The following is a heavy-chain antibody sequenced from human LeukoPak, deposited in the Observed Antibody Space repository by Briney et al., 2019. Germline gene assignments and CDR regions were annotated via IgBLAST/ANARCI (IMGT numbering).Heavy chain of an antibody. CDR2: INHSGST. J-gene: IGHJ4*02. CDR3: ARTACSSTSCYVRRYSFDY. Sequence: SETLSLTCAVYGGSFSGYYWSWIRQPPGEGLEWIGEINHSGSTNYNPSLKSRVTISVDTSKNQFSLKLSSVTAADTAVYYCARTACSSTSCYVRRYSFDYWGQGTLVTVSS. D-gene: IGHD2-2*01. CDR1: GGSFSGYY. V-gene: IGHV4-34*01.